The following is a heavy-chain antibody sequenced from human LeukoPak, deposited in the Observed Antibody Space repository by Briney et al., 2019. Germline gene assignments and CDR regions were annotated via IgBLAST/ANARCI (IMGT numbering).Heavy chain of an antibody. CDR2: ISYSGNP. J-gene: IGHJ6*01. CDR1: GASFSSGSYY. V-gene: IGHV4-31*03. CDR3: ARSTRRGGAPPYYAMDV. D-gene: IGHD3-16*01. Sequence: SETLSLTCTVSGASFSSGSYYWNWIRQHPGKGLEWIGYISYSGNPYYNSSLKSRLIISLDTSKSQFSLKLSSVTAADTAVYYCARSTRRGGAPPYYAMDVWGPGATITVSS.